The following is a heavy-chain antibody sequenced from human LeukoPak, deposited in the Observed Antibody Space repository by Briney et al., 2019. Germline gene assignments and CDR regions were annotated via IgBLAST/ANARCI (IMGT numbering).Heavy chain of an antibody. CDR1: GFTFSSYA. CDR3: AGGYCSSTTCPASGY. D-gene: IGHD2-2*03. Sequence: RLSCAASGFTFSSYAISWVRQAPGQGLEWMGGIIPILGTITYAQKFQGRVTITADESMSTAYMELSSLRSEDTAVYYCAGGYCSSTTCPASGYWGQGTLVTVSS. CDR2: IIPILGTI. J-gene: IGHJ4*02. V-gene: IGHV1-69*01.